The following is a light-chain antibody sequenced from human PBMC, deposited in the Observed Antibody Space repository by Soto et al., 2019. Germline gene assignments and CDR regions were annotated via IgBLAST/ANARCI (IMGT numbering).Light chain of an antibody. J-gene: IGKJ1*01. V-gene: IGKV3-20*01. CDR3: QQYGSSPRT. CDR1: QSVSSSY. CDR2: GAS. Sequence: EIVLTQSPGTMSLSPGERATLSCRASQSVSSSYLAWYQQKPGQAHRLLIYGASSMATGIPYRFSGSGSGTDFTLTISRLEPEDFAVYYCQQYGSSPRTFGQGTKVEIK.